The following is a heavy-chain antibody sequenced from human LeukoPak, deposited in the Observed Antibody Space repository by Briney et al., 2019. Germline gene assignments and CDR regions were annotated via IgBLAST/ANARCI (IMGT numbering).Heavy chain of an antibody. CDR1: EYDFANYW. J-gene: IGHJ5*02. D-gene: IGHD2/OR15-2a*01. CDR3: ARRKFYDTYLDP. V-gene: IGHV5-51*01. Sequence: GESLKISCKGPEYDFANYWIGWVRQTPGRGLEWIGIAHPATSIIHYGPSFQGQVTISFDRSVSTAYLQWTSLKASDSGMYFCARRKFYDTYLDPWGRGTLVIVSS. CDR2: AHPATSII.